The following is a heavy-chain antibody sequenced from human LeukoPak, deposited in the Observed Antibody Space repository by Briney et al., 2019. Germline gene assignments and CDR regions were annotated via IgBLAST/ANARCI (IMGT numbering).Heavy chain of an antibody. D-gene: IGHD3-22*01. CDR1: GYTFTSYD. J-gene: IGHJ4*02. CDR3: ASAGDSSGYPTALDY. V-gene: IGHV1-8*01. CDR2: MNPNSGNT. Sequence: ASVKVSCKASGYTFTSYDINWVRQATGQGLEGMGWMNPNSGNTGYAQKFQGRVTMTRKTSISTAYMELSSLRSEDTAVYYCASAGDSSGYPTALDYWGQGTLVTVSS.